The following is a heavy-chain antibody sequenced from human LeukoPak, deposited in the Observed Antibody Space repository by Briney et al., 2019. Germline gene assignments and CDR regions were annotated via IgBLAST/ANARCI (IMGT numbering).Heavy chain of an antibody. CDR2: ISSNGGST. D-gene: IGHD3-22*01. J-gene: IGHJ4*02. Sequence: PGGSLRLSCAASGFTFSSYAMHWVRQAPGKGLEYVSAISSNGGSTYYANSVKGRFTISRDNSKNTLYLQMGSLRAEDMAVYYCARDGGSPDYYDSSGYCVYWGQGTLVTVSS. CDR3: ARDGGSPDYYDSSGYCVY. CDR1: GFTFSSYA. V-gene: IGHV3-64*01.